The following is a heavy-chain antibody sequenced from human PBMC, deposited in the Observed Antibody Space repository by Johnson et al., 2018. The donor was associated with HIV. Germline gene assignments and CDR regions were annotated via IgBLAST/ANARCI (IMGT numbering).Heavy chain of an antibody. CDR2: ISYDGTNK. J-gene: IGHJ3*02. CDR3: ATFDAFDI. V-gene: IGHV3-30*04. Sequence: QVQLVESGGGVVQPGRSLRLSCAASGFTFSNYAMSWVRQAPGKGLEWVTVISYDGTNKYYADSVKGRFTISRDNSKNTLYLQMNSLRAEYTAVYYCATFDAFDIWGQGTMVTVSS. CDR1: GFTFSNYA.